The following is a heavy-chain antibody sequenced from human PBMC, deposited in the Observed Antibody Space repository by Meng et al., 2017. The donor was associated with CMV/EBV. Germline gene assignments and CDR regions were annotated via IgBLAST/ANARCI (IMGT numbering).Heavy chain of an antibody. CDR1: GGSISSYY. V-gene: IGHV4-4*07. J-gene: IGHJ5*02. CDR2: IYTSGST. D-gene: IGHD2-2*01. Sequence: CTVSGGSISSYYWSWIRQPAGKGLEWIGRIYTSGSTNYNPSLKSRVTMSVDTSKNQFSLKLSSVTAADTAVYYCAREEYQPIHNWFDPWGQGTLVTVSS. CDR3: AREEYQPIHNWFDP.